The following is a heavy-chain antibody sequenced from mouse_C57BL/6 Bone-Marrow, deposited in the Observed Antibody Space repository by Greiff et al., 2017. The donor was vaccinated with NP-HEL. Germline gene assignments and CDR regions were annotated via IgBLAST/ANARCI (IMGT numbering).Heavy chain of an antibody. V-gene: IGHV1-81*01. Sequence: QVQLQQSGAELARPGASVKLSCKASGYTFTSYGISWVKQRPGQGLEWIGEIYPRSGNTYYIEKFKGKATLTADKSSSTAYMELRSLTSEDSAVYFCARRGITTVAVWGTGTTVTVSS. D-gene: IGHD1-1*01. J-gene: IGHJ1*03. CDR1: GYTFTSYG. CDR2: IYPRSGNT. CDR3: ARRGITTVAV.